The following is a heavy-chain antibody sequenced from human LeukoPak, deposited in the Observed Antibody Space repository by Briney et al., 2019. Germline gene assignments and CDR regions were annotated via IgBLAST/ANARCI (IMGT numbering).Heavy chain of an antibody. Sequence: GGSLRLSCATSGFXFDDYDISWVRQAPGKGLEWVSGINWNGGSTGYADSVKGRFTISRDNAKNSLYLQMNSLRAEDTALYYCARRDYYGSGSPDYWGQGTLVTVSS. CDR3: ARRDYYGSGSPDY. J-gene: IGHJ4*02. CDR1: GFXFDDYD. CDR2: INWNGGST. D-gene: IGHD3-10*01. V-gene: IGHV3-20*04.